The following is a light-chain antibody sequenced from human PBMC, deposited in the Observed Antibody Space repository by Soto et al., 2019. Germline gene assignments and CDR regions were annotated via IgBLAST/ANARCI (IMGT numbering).Light chain of an antibody. J-gene: IGKJ1*01. Sequence: EIVLTQSPGTLSLSPGERATLSCRASRSVTSNYLAWYQQKPGQAPRLLIYAASTRATGIPDRFSGSGSGTDFTLTIGRLEPEDFAVYYCQQYYNWWTFGQGTKVDI. CDR1: RSVTSNY. CDR3: QQYYNWWT. CDR2: AAS. V-gene: IGKV3-20*01.